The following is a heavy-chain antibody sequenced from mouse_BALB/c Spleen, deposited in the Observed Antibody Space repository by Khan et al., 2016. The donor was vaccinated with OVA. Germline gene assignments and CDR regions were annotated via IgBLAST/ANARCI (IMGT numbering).Heavy chain of an antibody. CDR3: ARGMYFGYAFAY. Sequence: QVQLQQSGAELARPGASVKLSCKASGYTFTDYYINWVKQRTGQGLEWIGEISPGSGDTYYNERFKGKATLTADKSSRTAYMQLNSLTSEASAVYFCARGMYFGYAFAYWGQGTLVTVSA. CDR1: GYTFTDYY. J-gene: IGHJ3*01. CDR2: ISPGSGDT. D-gene: IGHD1-2*01. V-gene: IGHV1-77*01.